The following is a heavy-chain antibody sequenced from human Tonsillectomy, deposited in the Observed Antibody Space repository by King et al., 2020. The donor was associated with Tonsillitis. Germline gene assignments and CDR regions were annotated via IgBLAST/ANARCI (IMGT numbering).Heavy chain of an antibody. CDR2: IYYSGST. J-gene: IGHJ3*02. Sequence: VQLQESGPGLVKPSETLSLTCTVSGGSISSYYWSWIRPPPGKGLEWIGYIYYSGSTNYNPSLKSRVTISVDTSKNQFSLKLSSVTAADTAVYYCARETPGDYGDYYHAFNIWGQGTMVTVSS. CDR3: ARETPGDYGDYYHAFNI. V-gene: IGHV4-59*01. D-gene: IGHD4-17*01. CDR1: GGSISSYY.